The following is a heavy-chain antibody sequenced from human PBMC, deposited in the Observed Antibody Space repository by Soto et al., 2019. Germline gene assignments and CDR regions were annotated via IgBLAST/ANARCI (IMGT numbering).Heavy chain of an antibody. CDR1: GYSFTNYW. D-gene: IGHD3-10*01. CDR2: IYPGDSDT. V-gene: IGHV5-51*01. Sequence: RGESLKISCKGSGYSFTNYWIGWVRQMPGKGLEWMGIIYPGDSDTRYSPSFQGQVTISADKSISTAYLQWSSLKASDTAMYYCARLHYYGSGSYYGMDVWGQGTTVTVSS. J-gene: IGHJ6*02. CDR3: ARLHYYGSGSYYGMDV.